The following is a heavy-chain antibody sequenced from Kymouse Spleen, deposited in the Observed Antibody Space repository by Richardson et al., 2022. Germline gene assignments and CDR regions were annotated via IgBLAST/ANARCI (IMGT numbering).Heavy chain of an antibody. Sequence: QVQLQESGPGLVKPSETLSLTCTVSGGSVSSGSYYWSWIRQPPGKGLEWIGYIYYSGSTNYNPSLKSRVTISVDTSKNQFSLKLSSVTAADTAVYYCANILTGLDYYYGMDVWGQGTTVTVSS. CDR2: IYYSGST. J-gene: IGHJ6*02. V-gene: IGHV4-61*01. CDR3: ANILTGLDYYYGMDV. CDR1: GGSVSSGSYY. D-gene: IGHD3-9*01.